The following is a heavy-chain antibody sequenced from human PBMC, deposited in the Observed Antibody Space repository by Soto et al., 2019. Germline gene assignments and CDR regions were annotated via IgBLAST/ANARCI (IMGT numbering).Heavy chain of an antibody. D-gene: IGHD2-15*01. CDR3: ARGPTPDAFDI. CDR2: IYSGGST. CDR1: GFTVSSNY. Sequence: GGSLRLSCAASGFTVSSNYMSWVRQAPGKGLEWVSVIYSGGSTYYADSVNGRFTISRDNSKNTLYLQMNSLIAEDTAVYCCARGPTPDAFDIWGQGTMVTVSS. J-gene: IGHJ3*02. V-gene: IGHV3-53*01.